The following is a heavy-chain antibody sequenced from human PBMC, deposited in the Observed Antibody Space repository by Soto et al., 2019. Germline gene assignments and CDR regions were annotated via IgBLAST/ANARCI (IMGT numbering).Heavy chain of an antibody. CDR2: IYYTGST. V-gene: IGHV4-39*01. CDR3: ARAPDEYSSSWIHLAY. J-gene: IGHJ4*01. CDR1: EGSSVGIRDY. D-gene: IGHD6-13*01. Sequence: SVVEGSSVGIRDYRDRKRKPPGKGLEWIGNIYYTGSTYYSPSLKSRVTISVDTSKNQFSLKLSSVTAADTAVYFCARAPDEYSSSWIHLAYWGHRSLVPVTS.